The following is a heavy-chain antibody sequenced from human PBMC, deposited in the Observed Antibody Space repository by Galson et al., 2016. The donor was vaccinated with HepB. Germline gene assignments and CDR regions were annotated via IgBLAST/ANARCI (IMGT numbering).Heavy chain of an antibody. V-gene: IGHV4-4*02. CDR1: GASISDSNW. CDR2: IYHTGTS. CDR3: ARAAIIPGARMVFDP. J-gene: IGHJ5*02. Sequence: SETLSLTCAVYGASISDSNWWTWVRQVPGKGLEWIGEIYHTGTSNNNPFLSSRFTLSVDKSRNLISRNVTSVTAADTAVYYCARAAIIPGARMVFDPWGQGILVTVSS. D-gene: IGHD2-2*01.